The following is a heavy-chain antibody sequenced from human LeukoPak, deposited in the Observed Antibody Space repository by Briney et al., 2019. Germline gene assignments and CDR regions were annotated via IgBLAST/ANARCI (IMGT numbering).Heavy chain of an antibody. Sequence: GGSLRLSCAASDFTVSSNYVNWVRQAPGKGLGWVSVIYRGGSTYYADFVKGRFTISRDNSKNTVFLQMTNLRAEDTAVYYCAVRDYERAHTYWGQGTLVTVSS. CDR1: DFTVSSNY. J-gene: IGHJ4*02. CDR2: IYRGGST. CDR3: AVRDYERAHTY. V-gene: IGHV3-53*01. D-gene: IGHD3-16*01.